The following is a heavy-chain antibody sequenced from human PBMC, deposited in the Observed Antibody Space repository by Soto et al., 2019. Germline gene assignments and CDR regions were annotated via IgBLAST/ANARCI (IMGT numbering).Heavy chain of an antibody. CDR1: GYTFTSYG. J-gene: IGHJ5*02. D-gene: IGHD3-9*01. CDR3: ARERDPYYDILTGTGFDP. Sequence: ASVKVSCKASGYTFTSYGISWVRQAPGQGLEWMGWISAYNGNTNYAQKLQGRVTMTTDTSTSTAYMELRSLRSDDTAVYYCARERDPYYDILTGTGFDPWEQGTLVTVSS. CDR2: ISAYNGNT. V-gene: IGHV1-18*01.